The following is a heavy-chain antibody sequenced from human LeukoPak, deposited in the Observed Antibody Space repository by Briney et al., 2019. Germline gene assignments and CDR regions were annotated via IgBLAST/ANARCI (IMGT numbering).Heavy chain of an antibody. CDR1: GFTFSNYW. CDR3: IRDFRSADL. Sequence: GGSLRLSCVASGFTFSNYWMHWVRQPPGKGLAWVSRIYVDGRTTNYADSVKGRFTISRDNAKNTVYLEMNSLSVEDTATYYCIRDFRSADLWGQGTLVTV. J-gene: IGHJ5*02. V-gene: IGHV3-74*01. CDR2: IYVDGRTT.